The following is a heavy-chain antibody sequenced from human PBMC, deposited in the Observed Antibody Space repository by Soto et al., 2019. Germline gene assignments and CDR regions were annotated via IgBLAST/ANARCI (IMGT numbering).Heavy chain of an antibody. J-gene: IGHJ4*02. V-gene: IGHV4-31*03. CDR2: IYYSGST. Sequence: SETLSLTCTVSGGSISSGGYYWSWIRQHPGKGLEWIGYIYYSGSTYYNPSLKSRVTISVDTSKNQFSLKLSSVTAADTAVYYCARETHKYVYGDYRNVLSHFDYWGQGTLVTVSS. CDR3: ARETHKYVYGDYRNVLSHFDY. D-gene: IGHD4-17*01. CDR1: GGSISSGGYY.